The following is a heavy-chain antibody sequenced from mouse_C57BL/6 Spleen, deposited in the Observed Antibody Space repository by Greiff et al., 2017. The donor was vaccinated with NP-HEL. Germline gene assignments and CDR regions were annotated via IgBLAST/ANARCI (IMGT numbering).Heavy chain of an antibody. CDR3: TTLVNTKGYYYYAMDY. CDR2: IDPENGDT. CDR1: GFNIKDDY. Sequence: EVQGVESGAELVRPGASVKLSCTASGFNIKDDYMHWVKQRPEQGLEWIGWIDPENGDTEYASKFQGKATITADTSSNTAYLQLSSRTSEDTAVYYCTTLVNTKGYYYYAMDYWGQGTSVTVSS. D-gene: IGHD2-3*01. J-gene: IGHJ4*01. V-gene: IGHV14-4*01.